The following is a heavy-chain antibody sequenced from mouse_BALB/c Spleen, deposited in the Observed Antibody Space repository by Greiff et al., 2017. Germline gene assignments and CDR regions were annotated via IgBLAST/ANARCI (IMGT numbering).Heavy chain of an antibody. J-gene: IGHJ4*01. CDR3: ARGRTTDY. V-gene: IGHV1S81*02. CDR2: INPCNGRT. CDR1: GYTFTGYW. Sequence: QVQLQQPGAELVKPGASVKLSCKASGYTFTGYWMHWVKQRTGQGLEWIGEINPCNGRTNYNEKFKSKATLTVYKSSSTAYMQLSSLTSEDSAVSYCARGRTTDYWGQGTSVTVSS.